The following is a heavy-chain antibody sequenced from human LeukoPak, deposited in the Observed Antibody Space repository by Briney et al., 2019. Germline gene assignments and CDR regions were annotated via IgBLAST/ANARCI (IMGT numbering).Heavy chain of an antibody. D-gene: IGHD3-22*01. CDR2: ISAYNGNT. Sequence: ASVKVSCKASGYTFTSYGISWVRQAPGQGLEWIGWISAYNGNTNYAQKLQGRVTMTTDTSTSTAYMELRSLRSDDTAVYYCARRADYYDSSGLALWFDPWGQGTLVTVSS. V-gene: IGHV1-18*01. CDR3: ARRADYYDSSGLALWFDP. J-gene: IGHJ5*02. CDR1: GYTFTSYG.